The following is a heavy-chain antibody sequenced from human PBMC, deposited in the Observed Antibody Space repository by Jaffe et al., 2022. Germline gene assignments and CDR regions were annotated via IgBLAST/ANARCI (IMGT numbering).Heavy chain of an antibody. Sequence: QVQLVQSGAEVKKPGASVKVSCKASGYTFTSYYMHWVRQAPGQGLEWMGIINPSGGSTSYAQKFQGRVTMTRDTSTSTVYMELSSLRSEDTAVYYCARGPGRGYSSSSWFDPWGQGTLVTVSS. CDR3: ARGPGRGYSSSSWFDP. CDR1: GYTFTSYY. J-gene: IGHJ5*02. V-gene: IGHV1-46*03. D-gene: IGHD6-13*01. CDR2: INPSGGST.